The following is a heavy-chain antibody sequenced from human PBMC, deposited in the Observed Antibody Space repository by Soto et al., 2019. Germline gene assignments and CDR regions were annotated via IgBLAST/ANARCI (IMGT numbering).Heavy chain of an antibody. D-gene: IGHD3-9*01. CDR2: IYYSGST. J-gene: IGHJ5*02. CDR1: GGSISSYY. V-gene: IGHV4-59*01. CDR3: ARTDRVDYDNLTGYFPHWFDP. Sequence: SSETLSLTCTVSGGSISSYYWSWIRQPPGKGLEWIGYIYYSGSTNYNPSLKSRVTISVDTSKNQFSLKLSSVTAADTAVYYCARTDRVDYDNLTGYFPHWFDPWGQGTLVTVSS.